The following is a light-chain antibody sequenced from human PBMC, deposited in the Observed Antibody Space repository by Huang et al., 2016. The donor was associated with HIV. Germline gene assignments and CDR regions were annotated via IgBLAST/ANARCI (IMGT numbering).Light chain of an antibody. V-gene: IGKV1-39*01. CDR1: QNIIRF. J-gene: IGKJ4*01. Sequence: IQMAQSPPSLSASDGDRVTISCRASQNIIRFLNWYQQKPGKAPKVLIYGASSLHTEVPSRFSGSGSGTDFTITISNVQPEDVGIYYCQQSYTSPRTSFGGGTRLDLK. CDR3: QQSYTSPRTS. CDR2: GAS.